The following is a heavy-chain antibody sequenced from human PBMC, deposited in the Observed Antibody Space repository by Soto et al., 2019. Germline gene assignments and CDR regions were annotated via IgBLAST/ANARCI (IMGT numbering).Heavy chain of an antibody. CDR1: GFTFDDYA. D-gene: IGHD7-27*01. Sequence: GGSLSLSCAASGFTFDDYAMHWVRQAPGKGLEWVSGIDWNSGYIGYADSVKGRFTISRDNAKNSLYLQMNSLRAEDTALYYCAKSASRLGDDYYYYSMDVWGRGTTVTVSS. CDR2: IDWNSGYI. CDR3: AKSASRLGDDYYYYSMDV. J-gene: IGHJ6*02. V-gene: IGHV3-9*01.